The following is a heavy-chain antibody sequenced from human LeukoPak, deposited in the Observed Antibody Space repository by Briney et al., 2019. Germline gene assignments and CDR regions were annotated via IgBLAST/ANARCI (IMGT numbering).Heavy chain of an antibody. V-gene: IGHV1-2*02. CDR3: ARAASGDYFDY. CDR2: INPNTGGT. Sequence: ASVKVSCKASGDTFTGYYMHWVRQAPGQGLEWMGWINPNTGGTNYAQKFQGRATMTGDTSISTAYMELSRLTFVDTAVYYCARAASGDYFDYWGQGTLVTVSS. CDR1: GDTFTGYY. J-gene: IGHJ4*02. D-gene: IGHD3-10*01.